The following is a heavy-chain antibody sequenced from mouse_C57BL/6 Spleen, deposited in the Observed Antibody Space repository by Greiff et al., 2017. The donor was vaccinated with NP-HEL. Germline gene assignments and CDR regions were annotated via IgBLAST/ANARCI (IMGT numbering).Heavy chain of an antibody. CDR1: GFTFSDYG. J-gene: IGHJ3*01. V-gene: IGHV5-15*01. CDR3: ARHEGDYDGEGWFAY. CDR2: ISNLAYSI. Sequence: EVKLVESGGGLVQPGGSLKLSCAASGFTFSDYGMAWVRQAPRKGPEWVAFISNLAYSIYYADTVTGRFTISRENAKNTLYLDMSSRRSEDTAMYYCARHEGDYDGEGWFAYWGQGTLVTVSA. D-gene: IGHD2-4*01.